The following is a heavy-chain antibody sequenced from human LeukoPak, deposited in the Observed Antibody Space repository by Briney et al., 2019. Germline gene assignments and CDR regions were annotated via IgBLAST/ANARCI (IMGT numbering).Heavy chain of an antibody. D-gene: IGHD3-22*01. V-gene: IGHV4-34*01. Sequence: SETLSLTCAVYGVSFSGYYWSWIRQPPGKGLEWIGEISHSGNTNYNPSLKSRVIISVDTSKNQFSLKLSSVTAADTAVYYCARARDYYDSSGYYYDYWGQGTLVTVSS. CDR3: ARARDYYDSSGYYYDY. CDR2: ISHSGNT. CDR1: GVSFSGYY. J-gene: IGHJ4*02.